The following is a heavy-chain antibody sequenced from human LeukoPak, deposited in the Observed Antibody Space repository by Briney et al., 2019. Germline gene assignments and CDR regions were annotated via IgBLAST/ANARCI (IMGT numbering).Heavy chain of an antibody. V-gene: IGHV1-2*06. CDR3: ARDGGYSYGYDSSGYYYDY. D-gene: IGHD5-18*01. CDR2: INPNSGGT. Sequence: ASVTVSCKASGYTFSDYYMHWVRRAPGQGLEWMGRINPNSGGTNYAQKFQGRVTMTRDTSISTAYMELSRLRSDDTAVYYCARDGGYSYGYDSSGYYYDYWGQGTLVTVSS. CDR1: GYTFSDYY. J-gene: IGHJ4*02.